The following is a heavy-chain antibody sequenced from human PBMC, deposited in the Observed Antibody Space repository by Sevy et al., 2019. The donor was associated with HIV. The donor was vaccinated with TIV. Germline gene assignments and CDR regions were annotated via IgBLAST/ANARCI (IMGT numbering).Heavy chain of an antibody. CDR3: DQNGGSSGWYGDY. V-gene: IGHV3-30*03. Sequence: GGSLRLSCAASGFTFSSYGMHWVRQAPGKGLEWVAVISYDGSNKYYADSVKGRFSISRDNYKNTQYLQMNSLRAEDTAVYYCDQNGGSSGWYGDYWGQGTLVTVSS. J-gene: IGHJ4*02. CDR2: ISYDGSNK. D-gene: IGHD6-19*01. CDR1: GFTFSSYG.